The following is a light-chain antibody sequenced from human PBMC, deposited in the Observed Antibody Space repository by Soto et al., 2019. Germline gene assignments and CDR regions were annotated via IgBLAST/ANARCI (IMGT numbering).Light chain of an antibody. CDR1: SGDVGGYNY. CDR3: SSYTSSSTLGVV. CDR2: DVS. J-gene: IGLJ2*01. Sequence: QSALTQPASVSGSPGQSITISCTGTSGDVGGYNYVSWYQQHPGKAPKLMIYDVSNRPSGASNRFSGSKSGNTASLTISGLQAEDEADYYCSSYTSSSTLGVVFGGGTKLTVL. V-gene: IGLV2-14*01.